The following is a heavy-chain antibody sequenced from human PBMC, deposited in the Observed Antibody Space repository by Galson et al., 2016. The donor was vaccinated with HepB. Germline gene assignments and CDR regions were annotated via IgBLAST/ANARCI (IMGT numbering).Heavy chain of an antibody. CDR2: IMPMFGTS. D-gene: IGHD6-6*01. J-gene: IGHJ4*02. CDR3: AARPLSPIAARLGDFYFDS. V-gene: IGHV1-69*13. Sequence: SVKVSCKASGDTFSSYIFSWVRQAPGQGLEWMGGIMPMFGTSTYTQKSQGRLTITADESTTTVYMDLPSLTSEDTAVYYCAARPLSPIAARLGDFYFDSWDQGTLVTVSS. CDR1: GDTFSSYI.